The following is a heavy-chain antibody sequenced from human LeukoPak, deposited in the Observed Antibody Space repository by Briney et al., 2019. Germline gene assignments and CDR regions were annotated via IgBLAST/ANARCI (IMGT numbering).Heavy chain of an antibody. J-gene: IGHJ2*01. D-gene: IGHD4-17*01. V-gene: IGHV4-34*01. CDR3: ARLMSTANWYFDL. CDR2: INHRGST. CDR1: GGTFSGHY. Sequence: PSETLSLTCAVYGGTFSGHYWSWIRQPPGKGLEWIGEINHRGSTNYNPSLKNRVSIEVDTSKKQFSLKLSSETAADTAVYYCARLMSTANWYFDLWGRGTLVTVSS.